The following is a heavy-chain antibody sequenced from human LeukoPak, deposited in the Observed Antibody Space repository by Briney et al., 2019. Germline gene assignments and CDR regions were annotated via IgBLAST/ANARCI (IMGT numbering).Heavy chain of an antibody. D-gene: IGHD6-19*01. J-gene: IGHJ4*02. CDR1: GGSISSSSYY. CDR3: ARLRGGAVAGTWGYFDY. V-gene: IGHV4-39*01. CDR2: IYYSGST. Sequence: SETLSPTCTVSGGSISSSSYYWGWIRQPPGKGLEWIGSIYYSGSTYYNPSLKSRVTISVDTSKNQFSLKLTSVTAADTAVYYCARLRGGAVAGTWGYFDYWGQGTLVTVSS.